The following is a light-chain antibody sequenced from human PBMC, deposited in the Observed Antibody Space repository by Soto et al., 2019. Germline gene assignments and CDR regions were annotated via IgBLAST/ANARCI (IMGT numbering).Light chain of an antibody. V-gene: IGLV1-44*01. CDR1: GSNIGSNT. CDR2: SNN. J-gene: IGLJ3*02. CDR3: AAWDDSLNGPGV. Sequence: QLVLTQPPSASGTPGQRVTISCSGSGSNIGSNTVNWYQQLPGTAPKLLIYSNNQRPSGVPDRFSGSKSGTSASLAISGLQSEDEADYYCAAWDDSLNGPGVFGGGTKVTVL.